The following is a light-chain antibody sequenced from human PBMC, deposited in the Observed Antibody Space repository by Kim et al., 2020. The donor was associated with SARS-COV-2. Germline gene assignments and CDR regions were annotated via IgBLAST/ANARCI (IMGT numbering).Light chain of an antibody. CDR3: QQSHSIPYT. Sequence: DIQMTQSPSSLSASVGDRVAITCRASQTITSDLNWYQQSAGKAPGLLIFSASGLQNGVPSRFSGSRSGTDFTLTISSLQPEDFATYYCQQSHSIPYTFGQGTKVDIK. CDR2: SAS. CDR1: QTITSD. J-gene: IGKJ2*01. V-gene: IGKV1-39*01.